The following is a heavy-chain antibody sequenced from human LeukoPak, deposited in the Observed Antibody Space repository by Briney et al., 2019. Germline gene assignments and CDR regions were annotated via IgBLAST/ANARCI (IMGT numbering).Heavy chain of an antibody. V-gene: IGHV3-30*02. CDR1: GFTFSSYG. CDR2: IRNDGSNK. Sequence: QTGGSLRLSCAASGFTFSSYGMHWVRQAPGKGREWVAFIRNDGSNKYYVDSVKGRFTISRDNSKNTLYLQMNSLRAEDTAVYYCARERTYYYYYMDVWGKGTTVTVSS. J-gene: IGHJ6*03. CDR3: ARERTYYYYYMDV.